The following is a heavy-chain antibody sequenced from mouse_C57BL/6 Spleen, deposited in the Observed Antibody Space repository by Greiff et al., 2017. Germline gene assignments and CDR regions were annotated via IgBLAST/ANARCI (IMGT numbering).Heavy chain of an antibody. D-gene: IGHD3-2*02. V-gene: IGHV1-52*01. Sequence: VQLQQPGAELVRPGSSVKLSCKASGYTFTSYWMHWVKQRPIQGLEWIGNIDPSDSETHYNQKVKDKATLTVDKSSSTAYMQLSSLTSEDSAVYYCARWDSSGYTWFAYWGQGTLVNVSA. CDR3: ARWDSSGYTWFAY. CDR1: GYTFTSYW. J-gene: IGHJ3*01. CDR2: IDPSDSET.